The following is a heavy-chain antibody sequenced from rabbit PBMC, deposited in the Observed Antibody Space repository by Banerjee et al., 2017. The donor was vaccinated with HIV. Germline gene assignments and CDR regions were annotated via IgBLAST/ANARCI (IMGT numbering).Heavy chain of an antibody. CDR2: MDAGSSGST. J-gene: IGHJ4*01. D-gene: IGHD8-1*01. CDR1: GIDFSSYW. CDR3: ARGEAGKSYDL. V-gene: IGHV1S45*01. Sequence: QEQLKESGGGLVQPGGSLKLSCKASGIDFSSYWICWVRQAPGKGLEWIACMDAGSSGSTNYASWAKGRFTISKTSSTTVTLQMTSLTAADTATYFCARGEAGKSYDLWGQGTLVTVS.